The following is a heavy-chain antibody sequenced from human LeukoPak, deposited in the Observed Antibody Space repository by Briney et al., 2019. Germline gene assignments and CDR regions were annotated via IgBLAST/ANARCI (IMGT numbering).Heavy chain of an antibody. CDR2: IYYSGST. CDR1: GGSISSYY. CDR3: ARDIAVAGNYFDY. Sequence: SETPSLTCTVSGGSISSYYWSWIRQPPGKGLEWIGYIYYSGSTNYNPSLKSRVTISVDTSKNQFSLKLSSVTAADTAVYYCARDIAVAGNYFDYWGQGTLVTVSS. V-gene: IGHV4-59*01. D-gene: IGHD6-19*01. J-gene: IGHJ4*02.